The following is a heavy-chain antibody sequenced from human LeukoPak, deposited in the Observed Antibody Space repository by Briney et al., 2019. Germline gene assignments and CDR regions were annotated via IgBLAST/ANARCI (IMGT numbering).Heavy chain of an antibody. CDR3: AKDTRGLLLARDYFDY. Sequence: PGGSLRLSCAASGFTFSSYAMHWVRQAPGKGLEYVSGISSDGGSPFHVNSVKGRFTISRDNSKDTLYLQMNSLRAEDTAVYYCAKDTRGLLLARDYFDYWGQGTLVTVSS. J-gene: IGHJ4*02. CDR2: ISSDGGSP. D-gene: IGHD3-22*01. V-gene: IGHV3-64*01. CDR1: GFTFSSYA.